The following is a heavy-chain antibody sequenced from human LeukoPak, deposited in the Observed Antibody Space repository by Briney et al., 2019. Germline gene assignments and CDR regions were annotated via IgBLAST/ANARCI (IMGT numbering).Heavy chain of an antibody. CDR3: ASGSYYDPRRY. CDR2: ISGSADST. D-gene: IGHD1-26*01. V-gene: IGHV3-23*01. CDR1: GFTFSSYA. Sequence: PGGSLRLSCAASGFTFSSYAMSWVRQAPGKGLEWVSGISGSADSTYYTDSVKGRFTISRDNSKNTLYLQMNSLRAEDTAVYYCASGSYYDPRRYWGQGTLVTVSS. J-gene: IGHJ4*02.